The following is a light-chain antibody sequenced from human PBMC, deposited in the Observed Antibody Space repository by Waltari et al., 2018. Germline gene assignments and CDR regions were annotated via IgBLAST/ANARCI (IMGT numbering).Light chain of an antibody. CDR1: QSISSW. CDR3: QHYYSYLAYT. CDR2: DAT. Sequence: DIQMTQSPSTLSASVGDRVTITCRASQSISSWLAWYQQKPGRAPKLLIYDATSLESGVPSRFSGSSSETEFTLTISSLQPDDFATYYCQHYYSYLAYTFGQGTKLEIK. V-gene: IGKV1-5*01. J-gene: IGKJ2*01.